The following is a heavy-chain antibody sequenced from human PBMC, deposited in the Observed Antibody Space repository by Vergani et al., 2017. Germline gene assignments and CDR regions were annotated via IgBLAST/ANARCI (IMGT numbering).Heavy chain of an antibody. CDR2: INSDGDST. D-gene: IGHD5-24*01. V-gene: IGHV3-74*01. CDR1: GFTFSNYW. J-gene: IGHJ4*01. Sequence: VQLVESGGGLVQPGGSLRLSCTASGFTFSNYWMKWVRQAPGKGLMWVSGINSDGDSTSYADSVKGRFTISRDNAKNTLYLQTDSLRAEDTAVYYCAMETRDTPSSLDYWGQGTLVTVSS. CDR3: AMETRDTPSSLDY.